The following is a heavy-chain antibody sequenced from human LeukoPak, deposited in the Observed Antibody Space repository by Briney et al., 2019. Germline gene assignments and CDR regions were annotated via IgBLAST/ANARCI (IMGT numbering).Heavy chain of an antibody. V-gene: IGHV4-34*01. CDR3: ASYCSGGSCYSAGGDAFDI. J-gene: IGHJ3*02. Sequence: PSETLSLTCAVYGGSFSGYYWSWIRQPPGKGLEWIGEINHSGGTNYNPSLKSRVTISVDTSKNQFSLKLSSVTAADTAVYYCASYCSGGSCYSAGGDAFDIWGQGTMVTVSS. D-gene: IGHD2-15*01. CDR2: INHSGGT. CDR1: GGSFSGYY.